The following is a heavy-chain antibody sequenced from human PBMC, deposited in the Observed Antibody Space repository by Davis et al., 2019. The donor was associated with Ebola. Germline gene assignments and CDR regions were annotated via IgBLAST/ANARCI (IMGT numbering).Heavy chain of an antibody. CDR3: AKDRRGYNSAADY. J-gene: IGHJ4*02. D-gene: IGHD5-24*01. CDR1: GFTSSSYA. Sequence: GGSLRPSCAASGFTSSSYAMSWVRQAPGKGLEWVSAVSGSGGSTYYADPVKGRFTISRDNSKNTLYLQMNSLRAEDTAVYYCAKDRRGYNSAADYWGQGTLVTVSS. V-gene: IGHV3-23*01. CDR2: VSGSGGST.